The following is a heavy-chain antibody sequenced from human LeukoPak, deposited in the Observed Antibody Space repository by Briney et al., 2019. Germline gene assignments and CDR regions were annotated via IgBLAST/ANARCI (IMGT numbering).Heavy chain of an antibody. CDR2: IYPGDSDT. CDR3: ARHYVAGWTYSFDY. CDR1: GYIFLNYW. D-gene: IGHD2-15*01. V-gene: IGHV5-51*01. J-gene: IGHJ4*02. Sequence: GESLKISCKGSGYIFLNYWISWVRQMPGKGLEWMGIIYPGDSDTRYSPSFQGQVTISADKSISTAYLQWSSLKASDTAMYYCARHYVAGWTYSFDYWGQGTLVTVSS.